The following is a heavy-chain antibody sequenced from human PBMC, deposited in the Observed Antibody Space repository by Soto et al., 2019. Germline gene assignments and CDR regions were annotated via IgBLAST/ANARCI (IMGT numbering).Heavy chain of an antibody. V-gene: IGHV3-9*01. CDR2: ISWNSGGI. CDR3: TKSLGPLLDNNWFDP. J-gene: IGHJ5*02. D-gene: IGHD2-15*01. CDR1: GFTFDDYA. Sequence: EVQLVESGGGLVQPGRSLRLSCAASGFTFDDYAMHWVRQAPGKGLEWVSGISWNSGGIAYVDSVKGRFTISRDNAKEYPSLEMNAPRSDDTALYFCTKSLGPLLDNNWFDPWGQGTLVTVSS.